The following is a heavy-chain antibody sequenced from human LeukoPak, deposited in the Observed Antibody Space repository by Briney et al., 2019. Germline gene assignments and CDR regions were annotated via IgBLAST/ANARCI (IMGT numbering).Heavy chain of an antibody. CDR3: ARDYDY. CDR2: ISYDGSKK. CDR1: GFPFSDYA. Sequence: GRSLRLSCAASGFPFSDYAMHWVRQAPGKGLEWVAVISYDGSKKYYADSVKGRFTISRDNSKNTLYLQMNSLRAEDTAVYYCARDYDYWGQGTLVTVSS. J-gene: IGHJ4*02. V-gene: IGHV3-30-3*01.